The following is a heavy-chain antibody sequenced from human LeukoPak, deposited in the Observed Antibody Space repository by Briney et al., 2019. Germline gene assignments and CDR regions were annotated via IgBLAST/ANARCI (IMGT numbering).Heavy chain of an antibody. CDR1: GGSISNYY. CDR2: IYYSGTT. V-gene: IGHV4-59*01. D-gene: IGHD5-18*01. Sequence: SETLSLTCTVSGGSISNYYWSWIRQPPGEGLEWIGYIYYSGTTNYSPSLKRRVTISLDTSKNQFSLKLRSLTAADTAIYYCARERGDTAAPDAFDIWGQGTLVTVSP. J-gene: IGHJ3*02. CDR3: ARERGDTAAPDAFDI.